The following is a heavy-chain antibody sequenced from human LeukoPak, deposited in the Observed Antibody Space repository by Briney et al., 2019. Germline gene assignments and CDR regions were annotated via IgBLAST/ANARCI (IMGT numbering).Heavy chain of an antibody. CDR1: GGSISSYY. V-gene: IGHV4-59*01. Sequence: SETLSLTCTVSGGSISSYYWSWIRQPPGKGLEWIGYIYYSGSTNYNPSLKSRVTISVDTSKNQFSLKLSSVTAADTAVYYCAREGETIFGVVIIGDYFDYWGQGTLVTVSS. CDR2: IYYSGST. J-gene: IGHJ4*02. CDR3: AREGETIFGVVIIGDYFDY. D-gene: IGHD3-3*01.